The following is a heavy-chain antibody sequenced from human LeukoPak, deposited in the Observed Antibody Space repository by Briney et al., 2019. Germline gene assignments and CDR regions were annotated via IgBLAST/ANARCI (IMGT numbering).Heavy chain of an antibody. Sequence: ASVKVSCKASGYTFTGYYMHWVRQAPGQGLEWMGWINPNSGGTNYAQKFQGRVTMTRDTSISTAYMELSRLRSDDTAVYYCARGRSIAVAGGWFDPWGQGTLVTVSS. J-gene: IGHJ5*02. D-gene: IGHD6-19*01. CDR2: INPNSGGT. CDR1: GYTFTGYY. CDR3: ARGRSIAVAGGWFDP. V-gene: IGHV1-2*02.